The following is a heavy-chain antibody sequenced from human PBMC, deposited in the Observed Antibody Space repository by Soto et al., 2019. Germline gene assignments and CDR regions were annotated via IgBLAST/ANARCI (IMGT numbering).Heavy chain of an antibody. CDR2: ISPGDSYT. J-gene: IGHJ4*02. Sequence: PGESLKISCTGSRYSFSSYWIGWVRQMPGKGLEWMGSISPGDSYTRYGPSFRGQVTFSADKSISTAYLHWSSLKASDTAIYYCARGQTKYYSGDAFYPFDFWGQGTRVTVSS. V-gene: IGHV5-51*01. CDR1: RYSFSSYW. CDR3: ARGQTKYYSGDAFYPFDF. D-gene: IGHD2-21*01.